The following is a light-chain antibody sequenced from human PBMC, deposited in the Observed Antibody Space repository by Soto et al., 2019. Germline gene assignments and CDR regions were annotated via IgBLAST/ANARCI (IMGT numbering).Light chain of an antibody. CDR2: RVS. V-gene: IGKV3-15*01. J-gene: IGKJ1*01. Sequence: EIVMTQSPATLSVSPGERATLSCRASQTVSSDLAWYQQKPGQAPRLLIHRVSTRATGIPARFSGGGSGTEFTLTISSLQSEDSAIYYCQQYNNWRTFGQGTKVEIK. CDR3: QQYNNWRT. CDR1: QTVSSD.